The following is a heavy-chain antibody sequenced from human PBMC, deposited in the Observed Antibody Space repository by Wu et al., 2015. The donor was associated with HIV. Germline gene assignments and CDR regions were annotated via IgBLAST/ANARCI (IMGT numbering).Heavy chain of an antibody. CDR3: ACGIQSGGANY. V-gene: IGHV1-2*02. D-gene: IGHD2-21*01. Sequence: QVQLVQSGAEVKKPGASMNVSCKTSGDAFTAYYIHWVRQAPGQGLEWMGRLTPNTGATDFAQQFQGRVTVTRDTSLSTAYMEVRDLRPDDTAVYYCACGIQSGGANYWGQGTLVTVSS. CDR2: LTPNTGAT. J-gene: IGHJ4*02. CDR1: GDAFTAYY.